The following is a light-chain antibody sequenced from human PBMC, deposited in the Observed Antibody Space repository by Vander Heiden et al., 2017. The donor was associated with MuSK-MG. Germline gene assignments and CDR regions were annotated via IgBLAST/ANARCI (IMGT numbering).Light chain of an antibody. CDR2: GAS. CDR3: QREGSSPWT. CDR1: QSVRSSY. V-gene: IGKV3-20*01. J-gene: IGKJ1*01. Sequence: EIVLTQSPGTLSLSPGERATLSCRASQSVRSSYLAWYQQKPGQAPRLLIYGASSRATGIPDRFSGRGSGTDFTLTISRLDPEDFAVYYCQREGSSPWTFGQGTKVEIK.